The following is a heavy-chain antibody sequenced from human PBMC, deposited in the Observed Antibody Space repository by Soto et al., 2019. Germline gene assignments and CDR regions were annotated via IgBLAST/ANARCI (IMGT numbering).Heavy chain of an antibody. Sequence: GGSLRLSCAASGFTFSSYGMHWVRQAPGKELERVAVISYDGSNKYYADSVKGRFTISRDNSKNTLYLQMNSLRAEDTAVYYCAKVLGRGYSGYDVHYYYGMDVWGQGTTVTVSS. V-gene: IGHV3-30*18. J-gene: IGHJ6*02. D-gene: IGHD5-12*01. CDR2: ISYDGSNK. CDR3: AKVLGRGYSGYDVHYYYGMDV. CDR1: GFTFSSYG.